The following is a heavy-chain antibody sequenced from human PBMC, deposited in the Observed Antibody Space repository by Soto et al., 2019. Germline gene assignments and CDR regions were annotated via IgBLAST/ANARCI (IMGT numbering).Heavy chain of an antibody. V-gene: IGHV4-39*01. CDR2: IYYSGST. D-gene: IGHD2-15*01. CDR3: ARPSPRYCSGGSCLEFPDAFDI. J-gene: IGHJ3*02. CDR1: GGSISSSSYY. Sequence: QLQLQESGPGLVKPSETLSLTCTVSGGSISSSSYYWGWIRQPPGKGLEWIGSIYYSGSTYYNPSLKSRLTISVDTSKNQFSLKLSSVTAADTAVYYCARPSPRYCSGGSCLEFPDAFDIWGQGTMVTVSS.